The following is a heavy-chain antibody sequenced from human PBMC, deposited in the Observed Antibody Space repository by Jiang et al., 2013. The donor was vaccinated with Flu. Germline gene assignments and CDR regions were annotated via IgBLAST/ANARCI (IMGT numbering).Heavy chain of an antibody. CDR2: IYYSGST. V-gene: IGHV4-39*01. CDR3: AKSEYGSGRYGDY. CDR1: GGSISSSSYY. Sequence: ETLSLTCTVSGGSISSSSYYWGWIRQPPGKGLEWIGSIYYSGSTYYNPSLKSRVTISVDTSKNQFSLKLSSVTAADTAVYYCAKSEYGSGRYGDYWGQGTLVTVSS. J-gene: IGHJ4*02. D-gene: IGHD3-10*01.